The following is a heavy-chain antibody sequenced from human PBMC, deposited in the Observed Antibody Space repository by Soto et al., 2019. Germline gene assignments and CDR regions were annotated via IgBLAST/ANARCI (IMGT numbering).Heavy chain of an antibody. V-gene: IGHV2-5*02. CDR3: IQSRCGGDCLQSYASYYYYGMDV. CDR2: IYWDDDK. CDR1: AFSLSTGGVG. J-gene: IGHJ6*02. D-gene: IGHD2-21*02. Sequence: QITLKESGPPLVKPTQTLTLTCTFSAFSLSTGGVGVGWIRQPPGKALEWLALIYWDDDKRYSPSLRSRLTIPQDTSKNQVVLTMTNMDPVDTSTYYCIQSRCGGDCLQSYASYYYYGMDVWGQGTTVTVSS.